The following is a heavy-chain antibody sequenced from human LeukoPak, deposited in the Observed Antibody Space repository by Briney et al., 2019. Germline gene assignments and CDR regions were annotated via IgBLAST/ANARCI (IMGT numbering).Heavy chain of an antibody. CDR2: INPSGGST. D-gene: IGHD2-2*02. Sequence: ASVKVSCKASGYTFTSYYMHWVRQAPGQGLEWMGIINPSGGSTSYAQKFQGRVTMARDTSTSTVYMELSSLRSEDTAVYYCARDLHIVVVPAAISLNYYYGMDVWGRGTTVTVSS. V-gene: IGHV1-46*01. CDR3: ARDLHIVVVPAAISLNYYYGMDV. CDR1: GYTFTSYY. J-gene: IGHJ6*02.